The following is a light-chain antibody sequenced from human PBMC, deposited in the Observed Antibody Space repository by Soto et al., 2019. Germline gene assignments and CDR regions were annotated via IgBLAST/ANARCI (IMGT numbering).Light chain of an antibody. Sequence: EIVMTQSPATLSVSPGERATLSCRASQSVSSNLAWYQQKPGQAPRLLIYGASTRATGIPARFSGSGSGTEFTLTVSSLQSDDFEVYYCQQYNNAWTFGQGTKVEIK. CDR3: QQYNNAWT. J-gene: IGKJ1*01. CDR1: QSVSSN. CDR2: GAS. V-gene: IGKV3-15*01.